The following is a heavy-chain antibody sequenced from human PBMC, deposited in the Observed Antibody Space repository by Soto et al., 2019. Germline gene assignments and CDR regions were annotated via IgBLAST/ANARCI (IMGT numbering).Heavy chain of an antibody. J-gene: IGHJ4*02. V-gene: IGHV4-39*01. CDR2: IYYSGST. D-gene: IGHD1-20*01. CDR1: GGSIRSSTYY. Sequence: PSETLSLTCTVSGGSIRSSTYYWGWIRQPPGKGLEWIGSIYYSGSTHNTPSLKSRVTMSVDTYTNQFSLKLNSVTAADTAVYYCARGTSNWSWKFDYWGQGILVTVS. CDR3: ARGTSNWSWKFDY.